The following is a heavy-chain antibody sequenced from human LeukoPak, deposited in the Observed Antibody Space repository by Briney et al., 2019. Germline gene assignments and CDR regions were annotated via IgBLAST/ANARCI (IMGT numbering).Heavy chain of an antibody. CDR1: GFTFDDYA. CDR3: AKDIYDYYDSSGYYYFDY. CDR2: ISWNSGSI. Sequence: GGSLRLSCAASGFTFDDYAMHWVRHAPGKGLEWVSGISWNSGSIGYADSVKGRFTISRDNAKNSLYLQMNSLRAEDTALYYCAKDIYDYYDSSGYYYFDYWGQGTLVTVSS. D-gene: IGHD3-22*01. J-gene: IGHJ4*02. V-gene: IGHV3-9*01.